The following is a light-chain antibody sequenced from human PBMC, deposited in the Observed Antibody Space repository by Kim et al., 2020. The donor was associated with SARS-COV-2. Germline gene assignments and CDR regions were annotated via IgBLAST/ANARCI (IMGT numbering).Light chain of an antibody. Sequence: SPGERATLSCRASQSVSSNLAWYQQKPGQAPRLLIYGASTRATGIPARFSGSWSGTEFTLTISSLQSEDFAVYYCQQYNKWPPWTFGQGTKVDIK. CDR3: QQYNKWPPWT. CDR2: GAS. V-gene: IGKV3-15*01. CDR1: QSVSSN. J-gene: IGKJ1*01.